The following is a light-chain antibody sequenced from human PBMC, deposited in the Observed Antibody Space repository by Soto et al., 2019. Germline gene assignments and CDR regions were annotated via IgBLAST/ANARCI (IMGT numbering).Light chain of an antibody. J-gene: IGLJ1*01. Sequence: SVLTQPPSVSGAPGQRVTISCTGSSSNIGAGYDVHWYQHLPGTAPKLLIYDNTNRPSGVPDRFSGSKSGTSASLAITGLQAEEEADYYCQSYDSSLSAPYVFGTGTKVTAL. CDR3: QSYDSSLSAPYV. CDR2: DNT. CDR1: SSNIGAGYD. V-gene: IGLV1-40*01.